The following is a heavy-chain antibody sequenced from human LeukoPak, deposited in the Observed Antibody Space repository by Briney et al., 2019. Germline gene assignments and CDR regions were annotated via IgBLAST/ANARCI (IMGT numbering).Heavy chain of an antibody. D-gene: IGHD5-12*01. CDR2: IYYSGST. CDR3: ARHTRGYSGYFFDY. V-gene: IGHV4-39*01. CDR1: GGSISSSSYY. J-gene: IGHJ4*02. Sequence: TSSETLSLTCTVSGGSISSSSYYWGWIRQPPGKGLEWIGSIYYSGSTYYNPSLKSRVTISVDTSKNQFSLKRSSVTAADTAVYYCARHTRGYSGYFFDYWGQGTLSPSPQ.